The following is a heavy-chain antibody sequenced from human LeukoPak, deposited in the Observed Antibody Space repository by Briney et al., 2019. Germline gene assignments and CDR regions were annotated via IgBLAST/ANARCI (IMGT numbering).Heavy chain of an antibody. CDR3: ARDHIAVAGNAAFDI. CDR1: GYSFTAFY. Sequence: GASVKVSCKTSGYSFTAFYIHWVRQAPGQGLEWMGWIHPRRGDTNYAQKLQGRVTMTTDTSTSTAYMELRSLRSDDTAVYYCARDHIAVAGNAAFDIWGQGTMVTVSS. V-gene: IGHV1-2*02. D-gene: IGHD6-19*01. J-gene: IGHJ3*02. CDR2: IHPRRGDT.